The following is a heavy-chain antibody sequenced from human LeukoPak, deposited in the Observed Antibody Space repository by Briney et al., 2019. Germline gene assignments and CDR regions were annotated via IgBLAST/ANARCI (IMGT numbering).Heavy chain of an antibody. J-gene: IGHJ4*02. CDR3: AADRGKYSGSYLGDYYFDY. CDR1: RYTLTDLS. Sequence: ASVKVSCKVSRYTLTDLSMHWVRQAPGKGLEWMGGFDPENGETIYAQKFQGRVTMTEDTSTDTAYMELSSLRSEDTAVYYCAADRGKYSGSYLGDYYFDYWGQGTLVTVSS. D-gene: IGHD1-26*01. CDR2: FDPENGET. V-gene: IGHV1-24*01.